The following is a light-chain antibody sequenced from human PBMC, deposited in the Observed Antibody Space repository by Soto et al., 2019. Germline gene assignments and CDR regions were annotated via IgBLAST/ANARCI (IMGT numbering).Light chain of an antibody. CDR1: QSVSSN. CDR3: QQYNNWPRT. J-gene: IGKJ1*01. Sequence: EIVMTQSPANLSVSPGERATLSCRASQSVSSNLAWYQQKPGQAPRLLIYRASTSATGIPARFSGSGSGTEFTLTNSSLQSEDFAVYYCQQYNNWPRTFGQGPKVEIK. CDR2: RAS. V-gene: IGKV3-15*01.